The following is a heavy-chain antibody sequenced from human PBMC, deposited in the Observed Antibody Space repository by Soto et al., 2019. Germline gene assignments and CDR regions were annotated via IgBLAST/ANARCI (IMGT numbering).Heavy chain of an antibody. D-gene: IGHD2-2*01. CDR1: GGTFSSYA. Sequence: ASVKVSCKASGGTFSSYAISWVRQAPGQGLEWMGGIIPIFGTANYAQKFQGRVTITADESTSTAYMELSSLRSEDTAVYYCARHPLGYCSSTSCSEYYYYGMDVWGQGTTVTVSS. CDR2: IIPIFGTA. J-gene: IGHJ6*02. V-gene: IGHV1-69*13. CDR3: ARHPLGYCSSTSCSEYYYYGMDV.